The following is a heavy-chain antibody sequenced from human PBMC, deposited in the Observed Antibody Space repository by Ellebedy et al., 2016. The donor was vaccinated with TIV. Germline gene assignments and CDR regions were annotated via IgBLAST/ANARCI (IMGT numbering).Heavy chain of an antibody. V-gene: IGHV3-33*08. Sequence: GESLKISXAASGFTFSSYGMHWVRQAPGKGLEWVAVIWYDGSNKYYADSVKGRFTISRDNSKNTLYLQMNSLRAEDTAVYYCARDGGATDRDYWGQGTLVTVSS. J-gene: IGHJ4*02. CDR2: IWYDGSNK. D-gene: IGHD1-26*01. CDR3: ARDGGATDRDY. CDR1: GFTFSSYG.